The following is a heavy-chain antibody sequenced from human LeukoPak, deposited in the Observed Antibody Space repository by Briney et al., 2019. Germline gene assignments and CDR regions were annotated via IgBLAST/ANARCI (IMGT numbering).Heavy chain of an antibody. J-gene: IGHJ3*02. CDR1: GYTFTGYY. D-gene: IGHD6-6*01. Sequence: ASVKVSCKASGYTFTGYYMHWVRQAPGQGLEWLGRINPNSGVTNYAQKFQGRVTMTRDTYISTAYMELNRLRFDDTALYYCARGLAYSSSGAFDIWGQGTMVTVSS. V-gene: IGHV1-2*06. CDR3: ARGLAYSSSGAFDI. CDR2: INPNSGVT.